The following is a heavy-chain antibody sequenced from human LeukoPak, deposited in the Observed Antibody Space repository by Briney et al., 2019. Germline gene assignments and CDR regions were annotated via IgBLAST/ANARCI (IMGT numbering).Heavy chain of an antibody. Sequence: GGSLRLSCTASGFTFSSYWMSWVRQAPGKGLEWVANIKQDGGEKYYVDSVKGRFTISRDNAKNSLYLQMNSLRAEDTAVYYCATIKVRANNYDPDGFEYWGQGTPVTVSS. D-gene: IGHD3-10*01. CDR2: IKQDGGEK. V-gene: IGHV3-7*05. CDR3: ATIKVRANNYDPDGFEY. J-gene: IGHJ4*02. CDR1: GFTFSSYW.